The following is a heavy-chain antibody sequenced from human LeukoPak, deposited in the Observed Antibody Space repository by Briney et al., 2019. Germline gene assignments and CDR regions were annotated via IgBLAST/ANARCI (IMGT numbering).Heavy chain of an antibody. J-gene: IGHJ3*02. CDR3: AKDPIRYDSSGYYYLVLGAFDI. D-gene: IGHD3-22*01. CDR1: GFTFNDYS. Sequence: GGSLRLSCTASGFTFNDYSMNWVRQAPGKGLEWVSSISTSSSYIYYADSVKGRFTISRNNPKNSLYLQMNSLRAEDTAVYYCAKDPIRYDSSGYYYLVLGAFDIWGQGTMVTVSS. CDR2: ISTSSSYI. V-gene: IGHV3-21*01.